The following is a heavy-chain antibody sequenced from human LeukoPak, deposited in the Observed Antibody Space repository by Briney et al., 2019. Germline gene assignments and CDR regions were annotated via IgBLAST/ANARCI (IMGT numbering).Heavy chain of an antibody. D-gene: IGHD2-15*01. CDR3: ARPGHSGGVRDPFDV. CDR1: GYSFISYD. V-gene: IGHV1-8*01. J-gene: IGHJ3*01. CDR2: VSPNSGKT. Sequence: GASVKVSCKGSGYSFISYDINWVRQAPGQGLEWMGWVSPNSGKTGYLPKFQGRIALTTNTPAETAYMELHSLTSADTALYFCARPGHSGGVRDPFDVWGQGSMVTVSS.